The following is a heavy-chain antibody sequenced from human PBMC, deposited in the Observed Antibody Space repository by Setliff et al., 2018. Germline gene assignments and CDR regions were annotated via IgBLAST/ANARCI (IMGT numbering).Heavy chain of an antibody. Sequence: LSLSCAASGFTFSSYSLSWIRQAPGKGLEWVSYISSSGSTIYYADSVKGRFTISRDNAKNSLYLQMNSLRAEDTAVYYCARDSHTYYDILTGYLDFDYWGQGTLVTVSS. J-gene: IGHJ4*02. CDR2: ISSSGSTI. V-gene: IGHV3-48*04. CDR3: ARDSHTYYDILTGYLDFDY. D-gene: IGHD3-9*01. CDR1: GFTFSSYS.